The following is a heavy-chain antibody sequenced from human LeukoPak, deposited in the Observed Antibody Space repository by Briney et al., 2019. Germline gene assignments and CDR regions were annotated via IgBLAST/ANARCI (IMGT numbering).Heavy chain of an antibody. CDR2: IYYSGST. Sequence: SETLSLTCTVSGGSISSYYWSWIRQPPGKGLEWIGYIYYSGSTNYNPSLKSRVTMSVDTSKNQFSLKLSSVTAADTAVYYCARASLLCSSTSCPADYWGQGTLVTVSS. J-gene: IGHJ4*02. D-gene: IGHD2-2*01. CDR1: GGSISSYY. CDR3: ARASLLCSSTSCPADY. V-gene: IGHV4-59*12.